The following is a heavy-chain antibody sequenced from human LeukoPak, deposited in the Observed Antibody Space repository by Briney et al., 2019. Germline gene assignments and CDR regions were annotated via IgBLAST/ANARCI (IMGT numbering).Heavy chain of an antibody. CDR1: GGSISSGGYY. J-gene: IGHJ4*02. D-gene: IGHD2/OR15-2a*01. V-gene: IGHV4-31*03. CDR2: IYYSGST. Sequence: SQTLSLTCTVSGGSISSGGYYWSWIRQHPGKGLEWIGYIYYSGSTYYNPSLKSRVTISVDRSKNQFSLKLSSVTAADTAVYYCARGYLKTEFDYWGQGTLVTVSS. CDR3: ARGYLKTEFDY.